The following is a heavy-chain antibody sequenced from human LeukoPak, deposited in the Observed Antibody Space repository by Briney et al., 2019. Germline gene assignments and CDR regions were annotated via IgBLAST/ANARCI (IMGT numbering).Heavy chain of an antibody. J-gene: IGHJ5*02. Sequence: GASVKVSCKASGGTFSSYTISWVRQAPGQGLEWMGGIIPILGIANYAQKFQGRVTITADKSTSTAYMELSSLRSEDTAVYYCARDYGYRSSTSCSRNWFDPWGQGTLVTVSS. CDR3: ARDYGYRSSTSCSRNWFDP. CDR2: IIPILGIA. D-gene: IGHD2-2*03. CDR1: GGTFSSYT. V-gene: IGHV1-69*10.